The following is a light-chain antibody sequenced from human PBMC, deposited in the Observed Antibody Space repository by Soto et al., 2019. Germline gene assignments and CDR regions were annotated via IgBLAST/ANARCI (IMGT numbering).Light chain of an antibody. J-gene: IGLJ2*01. V-gene: IGLV1-40*01. Sequence: QSVLTQPPSVSGAPGQRVTISCTGSSSNIGAGYGAHWYQQLPGTAPKLLIYDNNNRPSGVPDRFSGSKSGTSASLAITGLHSDDEADYYCQSFDSSLDGVLFGGGTQLTVL. CDR1: SSNIGAGYG. CDR2: DNN. CDR3: QSFDSSLDGVL.